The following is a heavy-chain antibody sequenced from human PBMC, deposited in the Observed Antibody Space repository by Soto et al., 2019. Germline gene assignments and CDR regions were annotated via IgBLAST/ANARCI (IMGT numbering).Heavy chain of an antibody. CDR2: ISYDGSNK. J-gene: IGHJ4*02. D-gene: IGHD6-13*01. CDR1: GFTFSNYG. V-gene: IGHV3-30*18. Sequence: QVQLVESGGGVVQPGRSLRLSCAASGFTFSNYGMHWVRQAPGKGLEWVAVISYDGSNKYYADSVKGRFTISRDNSKNTLYLKMNSRRPEDTAVYYCAKDAPPKQQLDGRIDYWGQGTLVTVSS. CDR3: AKDAPPKQQLDGRIDY.